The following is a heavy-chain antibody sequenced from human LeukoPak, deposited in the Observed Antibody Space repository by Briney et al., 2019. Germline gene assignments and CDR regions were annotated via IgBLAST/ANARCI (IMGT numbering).Heavy chain of an antibody. CDR2: IRSKANSYAT. CDR1: GFTFSGSA. D-gene: IGHD1-26*01. J-gene: IGHJ6*03. Sequence: PGGPLRLSCAASGFTFSGSAMRWVRQASGKGLEWVGRIRSKANSYATAYAASVKGRFTISRDDSKNTAYLQMNSLKTEDTAVYYCTRSYSGSYSFRYYYYMDVWGKGTTVTVSS. CDR3: TRSYSGSYSFRYYYYMDV. V-gene: IGHV3-73*01.